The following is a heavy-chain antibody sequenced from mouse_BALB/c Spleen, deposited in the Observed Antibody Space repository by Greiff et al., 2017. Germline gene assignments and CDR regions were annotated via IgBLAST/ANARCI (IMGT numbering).Heavy chain of an antibody. V-gene: IGHV5-6*01. Sequence: EVQGVESGGDLVKPGGSLKLSCAASGFTFSSYGMSWVRQTPDKRLEWVATISSGGSYTYYPDSVKGRFTISRDNAKNTLYLQMSSLKSEDTAMYYCARQDGSSYVVAYWGQGTLVTVSA. J-gene: IGHJ3*01. CDR1: GFTFSSYG. CDR2: ISSGGSYT. D-gene: IGHD1-1*01. CDR3: ARQDGSSYVVAY.